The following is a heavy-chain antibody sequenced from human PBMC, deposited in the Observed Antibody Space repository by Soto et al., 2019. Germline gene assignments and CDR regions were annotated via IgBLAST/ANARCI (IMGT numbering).Heavy chain of an antibody. CDR3: AKNLSFGELSPFAY. J-gene: IGHJ4*02. D-gene: IGHD3-10*01. CDR1: RFTFNNYA. Sequence: EVQLLESGGGSVQPGGSLRLSCAASRFTFNNYAMSWVRQAPGKGLEWVSDINCSGAKTLYADSVKGRFTTSRDNSRNTLYLQMNSLRGEDTAIYYCAKNLSFGELSPFAYWGQGILVTASS. V-gene: IGHV3-23*01. CDR2: INCSGAKT.